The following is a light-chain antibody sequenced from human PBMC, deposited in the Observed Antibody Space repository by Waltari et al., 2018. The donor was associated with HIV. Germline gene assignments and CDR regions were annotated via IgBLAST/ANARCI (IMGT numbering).Light chain of an antibody. Sequence: DIVMTQSPDSLAVSLGERATINCKSSQSVLYRSNNKNYLAWYQQKPGRPPKLLIYWASTRESGVPERFSGSGSGTDFTLTISSLQAGDVAVYYCQQYYTTPQTFGQGTKVEIK. CDR1: QSVLYRSNNKNY. J-gene: IGKJ1*01. V-gene: IGKV4-1*01. CDR2: WAS. CDR3: QQYYTTPQT.